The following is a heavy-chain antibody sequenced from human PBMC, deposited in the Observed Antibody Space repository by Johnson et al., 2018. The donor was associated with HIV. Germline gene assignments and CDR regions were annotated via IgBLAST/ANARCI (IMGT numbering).Heavy chain of an antibody. CDR2: IRSKAYGGTT. CDR3: TRLYSSGWYGSAFDI. V-gene: IGHV3-49*04. CDR1: GFTVSSNY. D-gene: IGHD6-19*01. Sequence: VQLVESGGGLVKPGGSLRLSCAASGFTVSSNYMSWVRQAPGKGLEWVGFIRSKAYGGTTEYAASVKGRFIISRDDSKSIAYLQMNSLKTEDTAVYYCTRLYSSGWYGSAFDIWGQGTMVTVSS. J-gene: IGHJ3*02.